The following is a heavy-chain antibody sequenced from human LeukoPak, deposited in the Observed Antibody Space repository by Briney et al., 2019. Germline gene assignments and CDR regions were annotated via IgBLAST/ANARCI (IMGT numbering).Heavy chain of an antibody. CDR3: ASSSATDPQLDP. V-gene: IGHV4-34*01. D-gene: IGHD2-15*01. CDR2: VNHSGST. J-gene: IGHJ5*02. CDR1: GGSFNNYY. Sequence: SETLSLTCAVYGGSFNNYYWSWIRQPPGKALEWIGEVNHSGSTKYNESLKSRVTMSDDTSKNQFSLKLTSVTAADTAVYYCASSSATDPQLDPWGQGTLVTVSA.